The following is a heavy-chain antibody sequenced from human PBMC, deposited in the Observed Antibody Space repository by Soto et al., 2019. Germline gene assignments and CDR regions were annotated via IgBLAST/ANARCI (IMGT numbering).Heavy chain of an antibody. Sequence: GESLKISCKGSGYSFTSYWISWVRQMPGKGLEWMGRIDPSDSYTNYSPSFQGHVTISADKSISTAYLQWGSLKASDTAMYYGPRPLYSSSLVHYYYGMDVWGQGTTVTVSS. CDR2: IDPSDSYT. CDR1: GYSFTSYW. D-gene: IGHD6-6*01. V-gene: IGHV5-10-1*01. CDR3: PRPLYSSSLVHYYYGMDV. J-gene: IGHJ6*02.